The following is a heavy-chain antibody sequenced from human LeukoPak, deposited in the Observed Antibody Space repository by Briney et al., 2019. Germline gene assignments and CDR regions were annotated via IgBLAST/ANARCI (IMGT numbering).Heavy chain of an antibody. CDR3: AKDPSSGWYFFDY. CDR2: ISGSGGST. J-gene: IGHJ4*02. CDR1: GFTFSSYA. Sequence: PGGTLRLSCAASGFTFSSYAMSWVRQAPGKGLEWVSAISGSGGSTYYADSVKGRFTISRDNSKNTLYLQMNSLRAEDTAVYYCAKDPSSGWYFFDYWGQGTLVTVSS. V-gene: IGHV3-23*01. D-gene: IGHD6-19*01.